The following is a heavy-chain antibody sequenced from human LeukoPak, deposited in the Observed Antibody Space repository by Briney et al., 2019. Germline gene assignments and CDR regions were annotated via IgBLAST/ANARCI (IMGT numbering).Heavy chain of an antibody. J-gene: IGHJ4*02. CDR1: GFTFSSYG. Sequence: AGGSLRLSCAASGFTFSSYGMHRVRQAPGKGLEWVAVMSYDGGNKYYADSVKGRFTISRDNSKNTLYLQMNSLRAEDTAVYYCAKDLEGLPSANFDYWGQGTLVTVSS. CDR2: MSYDGGNK. V-gene: IGHV3-30*18. D-gene: IGHD1-1*01. CDR3: AKDLEGLPSANFDY.